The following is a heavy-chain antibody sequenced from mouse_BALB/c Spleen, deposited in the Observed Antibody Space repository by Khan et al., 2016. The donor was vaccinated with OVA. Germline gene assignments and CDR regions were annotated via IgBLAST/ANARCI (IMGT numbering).Heavy chain of an antibody. CDR3: AREEALYYFDY. CDR2: IYPGTNNT. J-gene: IGHJ2*01. Sequence: QVQLKESGAELVRPGASVNLSCKTSGYIFTSYWIHWVKQRSGQGLEWIARIYPGTNNTYYNEKLKDRATLTADKSSSTVYMQLSSLKSEDFAVFFCAREEALYYFDYWDQGTTHTVAS. D-gene: IGHD3-2*02. V-gene: IGHV1-76*01. CDR1: GYIFTSYW.